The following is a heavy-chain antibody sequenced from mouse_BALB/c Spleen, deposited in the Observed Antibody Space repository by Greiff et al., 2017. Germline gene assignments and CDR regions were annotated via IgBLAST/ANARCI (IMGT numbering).Heavy chain of an antibody. CDR3: ARRVTTATDYAMDY. CDR2: IYPGDGDT. J-gene: IGHJ4*01. D-gene: IGHD1-2*01. V-gene: IGHV1-80*01. Sequence: VQLQQSGAELVRPGSSVKISCKASGYAFSSYWMNWVKQRPGQGLEWIGQIYPGDGDTNYNGKFKGKATLAADKSSSTAYMQLSSLTSEDSAVYFCARRVTTATDYAMDYWGQGTSVTVSS. CDR1: GYAFSSYW.